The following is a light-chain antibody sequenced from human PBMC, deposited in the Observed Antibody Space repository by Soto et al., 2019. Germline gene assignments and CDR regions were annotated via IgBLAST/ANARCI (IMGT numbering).Light chain of an antibody. CDR3: QQYGSAPQEGLL. CDR1: QSVSSSY. CDR2: GAS. Sequence: EIVLTQSPGTLSLSPGERATLSCRASQSVSSSYLAWYQQKPGQAPRLLIYGASSRATGIPDRFSGSGSGTDFTLTISRLEPEDFAVYYCQQYGSAPQEGLLFGPGTKVDIK. J-gene: IGKJ3*01. V-gene: IGKV3-20*01.